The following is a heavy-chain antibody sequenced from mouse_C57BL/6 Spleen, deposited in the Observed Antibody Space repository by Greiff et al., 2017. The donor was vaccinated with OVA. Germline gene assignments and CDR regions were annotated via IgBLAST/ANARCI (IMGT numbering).Heavy chain of an antibody. V-gene: IGHV5-4*03. CDR2: ISDGGSYT. D-gene: IGHD2-5*01. Sequence: EVMLVESGGGLVKPGGSLKLSCAASGFTFSSYAMSWVRQTPEKRLEWVATISDGGSYTYYPDNVKGRFTISRDNAKNNLYLQMSHLKSEDTAMYYCARVNYSNWYFDVWGTGTTVTVSS. CDR3: ARVNYSNWYFDV. CDR1: GFTFSSYA. J-gene: IGHJ1*03.